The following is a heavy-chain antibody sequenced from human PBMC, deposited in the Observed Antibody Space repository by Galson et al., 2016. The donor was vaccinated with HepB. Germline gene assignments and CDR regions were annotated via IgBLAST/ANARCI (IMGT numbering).Heavy chain of an antibody. J-gene: IGHJ4*02. Sequence: SVKVSCKASGHTFSSFGISWVRQAPGQGLEWMGWISPYNGNTYYAQKVQGRVTMTTDTSTSTAYMELRSLRSDDTAVYYCARDGDAYYYESSSYGSEWGQGTLLTVSS. CDR1: GHTFSSFG. D-gene: IGHD3-22*01. V-gene: IGHV1-18*01. CDR3: ARDGDAYYYESSSYGSE. CDR2: ISPYNGNT.